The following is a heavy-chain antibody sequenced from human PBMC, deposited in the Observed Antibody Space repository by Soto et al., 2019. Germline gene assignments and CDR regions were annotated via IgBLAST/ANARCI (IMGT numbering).Heavy chain of an antibody. D-gene: IGHD3-3*01. Sequence: XEALSLTCTVAGCSISSYYWSWIRQPPGKGLEWIGYIYYSGSTNYNPSLKSRVTISVDTSKNQFSLKLSSVTAADTAVYYCARGAADDDFWSGYMRVYYGMDAWGQGTTVTVSS. J-gene: IGHJ6*02. CDR3: ARGAADDDFWSGYMRVYYGMDA. V-gene: IGHV4-59*01. CDR1: GCSISSYY. CDR2: IYYSGST.